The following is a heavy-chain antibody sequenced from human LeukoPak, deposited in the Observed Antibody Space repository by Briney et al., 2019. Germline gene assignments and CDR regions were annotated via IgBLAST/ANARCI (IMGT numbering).Heavy chain of an antibody. Sequence: GGSLRPSCAASGFDFDDYMMRWVRQVPGKGLEWVSLISWDGGTTNYADSVKGRFTISRDNSKNSLYFLMNDLTAEDTAFYYCARGGYGGVFDYWGQGTLVTVSS. V-gene: IGHV3-43D*04. CDR2: ISWDGGTT. D-gene: IGHD4-23*01. J-gene: IGHJ4*02. CDR3: ARGGYGGVFDY. CDR1: GFDFDDYM.